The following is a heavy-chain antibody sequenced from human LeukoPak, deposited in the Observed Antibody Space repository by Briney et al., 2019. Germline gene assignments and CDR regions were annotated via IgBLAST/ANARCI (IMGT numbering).Heavy chain of an antibody. J-gene: IGHJ4*02. CDR3: ARGLYTNGWYYYDY. V-gene: IGHV3-48*03. Sequence: PGGSLRLSCAASGFTFSSYEMNWVRQAPGKGLEWVSYMSSSGRNIYYADSVKGRFTISRDSSKNTLSLQMNSLRAEDTAIYYCARGLYTNGWYYYDYWGQGTLVTVSS. D-gene: IGHD6-19*01. CDR2: MSSSGRNI. CDR1: GFTFSSYE.